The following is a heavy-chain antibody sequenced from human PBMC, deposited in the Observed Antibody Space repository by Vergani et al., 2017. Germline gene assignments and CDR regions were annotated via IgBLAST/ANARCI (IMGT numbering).Heavy chain of an antibody. CDR3: AKKHCSSTSCPFDS. CDR2: ISGHGDNI. V-gene: IGHV3-23*01. Sequence: EVQLLESGGGLVQPGGSLRLSCAASGFTFSSYAMSWVRQAPGKGLEWVSAISGHGDNIFYADSVKGRFTIPRDNSKNTLFLQMNSLRVEDTAIYYCAKKHCSSTSCPFDSWGQGTLVTVSS. CDR1: GFTFSSYA. J-gene: IGHJ4*02. D-gene: IGHD2-2*01.